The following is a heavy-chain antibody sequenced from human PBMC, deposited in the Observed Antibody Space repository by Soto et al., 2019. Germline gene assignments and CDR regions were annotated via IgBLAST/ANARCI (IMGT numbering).Heavy chain of an antibody. CDR3: ARHDPHYGDYFDY. V-gene: IGHV4-39*01. CDR1: GGSMSSSSYY. D-gene: IGHD4-17*01. J-gene: IGHJ4*02. Sequence: SETLSLTCTVSGGSMSSSSYYWGWIRQPPGKGLEWIGSTYYSGSTYYNPSLKSRVTISVDTSKNQFSLKLSSLTAADTAVDYCARHDPHYGDYFDYWGQGTLVTVSS. CDR2: TYYSGST.